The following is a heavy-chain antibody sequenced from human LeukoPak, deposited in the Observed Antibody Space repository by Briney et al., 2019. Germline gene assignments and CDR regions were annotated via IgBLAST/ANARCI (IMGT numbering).Heavy chain of an antibody. V-gene: IGHV3-9*01. D-gene: IGHD4-17*01. J-gene: IGHJ4*02. CDR1: GITFDDYA. Sequence: GGSLRPSCAASGITFDDYAMHWVRQAPGKGLEWVSGISWNSGSIGYADSVKGRFTISRDNAKNSLYLQMNSLRAEDTALYYCATDISPHGDYDYFDYWGQGTLVTVSS. CDR3: ATDISPHGDYDYFDY. CDR2: ISWNSGSI.